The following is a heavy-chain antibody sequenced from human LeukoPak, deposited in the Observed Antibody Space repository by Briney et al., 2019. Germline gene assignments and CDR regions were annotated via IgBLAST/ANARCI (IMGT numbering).Heavy chain of an antibody. CDR3: ARSYYYDSSGYYPYYFDY. CDR1: GFTFSSYW. CDR2: IKQDGSGK. D-gene: IGHD3-22*01. Sequence: GGSLRLSCAASGFTFSSYWMTWVRQAPGKGLEWVANIKQDGSGKYYVDSVKGRFTISRDNAKNSLYLQMNSLRAEDTAVYYCARSYYYDSSGYYPYYFDYWGQGTLVTVSS. V-gene: IGHV3-7*01. J-gene: IGHJ4*02.